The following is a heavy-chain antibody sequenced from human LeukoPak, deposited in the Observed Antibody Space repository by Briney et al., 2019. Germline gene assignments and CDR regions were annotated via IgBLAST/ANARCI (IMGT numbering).Heavy chain of an antibody. D-gene: IGHD3-22*01. J-gene: IGHJ4*02. CDR1: GFTFSSYS. Sequence: PGGSLRLSCAASGFTFSSYSMNWVRQAPGKGLEWVSSISSSSSYMYYADSVKGRFTISRDNAKNSLYLQMNSLRAEDTAVYYCARDCYYDSSGYFDYWGQGTLVTVSS. CDR2: ISSSSSYM. CDR3: ARDCYYDSSGYFDY. V-gene: IGHV3-21*01.